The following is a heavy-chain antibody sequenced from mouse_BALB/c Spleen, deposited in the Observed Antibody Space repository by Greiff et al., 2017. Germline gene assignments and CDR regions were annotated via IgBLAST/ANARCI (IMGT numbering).Heavy chain of an antibody. J-gene: IGHJ4*01. D-gene: IGHD2-4*01. Sequence: EVQRVESGGGLVQPGGSRKLSCAASGFTFSSFGMHWVRQAPEKGLEWVAYISSGSSTIYYADTVKGRFTISRDNPKNTLFLQMTSLRSEDTAMYYCARGGSSSMITTGAMDYWGQGTSVTVSS. CDR3: ARGGSSSMITTGAMDY. CDR2: ISSGSSTI. V-gene: IGHV5-17*02. CDR1: GFTFSSFG.